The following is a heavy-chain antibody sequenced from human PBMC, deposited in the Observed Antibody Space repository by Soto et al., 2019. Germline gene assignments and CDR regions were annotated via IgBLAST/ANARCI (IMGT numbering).Heavy chain of an antibody. CDR2: ISGSGDGT. J-gene: IGHJ4*02. CDR1: GFAFSSYP. V-gene: IGHV3-23*01. D-gene: IGHD2-15*01. CDR3: VKRCDAGGCPDY. Sequence: EVQLLESGGGLVQPGGSLRLSCAASGFAFSSYPMSWVRQAPGKGLEWVSGISGSGDGTYYADSVKGRFTISRDNSKNTLYLQMNSLRAEATAVYYCVKRCDAGGCPDYWGQGTLLTVSS.